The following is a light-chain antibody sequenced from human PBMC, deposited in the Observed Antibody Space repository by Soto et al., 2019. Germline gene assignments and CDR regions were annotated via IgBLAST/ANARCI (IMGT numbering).Light chain of an antibody. CDR1: QSVSSSY. V-gene: IGKV3-20*01. CDR3: QQYGSSLSIT. J-gene: IGKJ5*01. Sequence: EIVLTQSPGTLSLSPGERATLSCRASQSVSSSYLAWYQQKPGQAPRLLIYGASSRATGIPDRFSGSGSGTDFTFTISRLEPEDFAVSYCQQYGSSLSITFGQGTRLEIK. CDR2: GAS.